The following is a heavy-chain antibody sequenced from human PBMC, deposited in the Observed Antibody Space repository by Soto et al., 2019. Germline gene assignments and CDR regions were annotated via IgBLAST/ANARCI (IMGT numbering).Heavy chain of an antibody. Sequence: EVQWEESGGDLVQPGGSLRLSCAASGFTFSTYWMHWFRQAPGKRLVWGSRINSDGSITTYADSVKGRFTISRDNSKNTLYLQMNSLRAEDTAVYYCARVATGSHSWRESWGEGTLVTVSS. CDR1: GFTFSTYW. V-gene: IGHV3-74*03. J-gene: IGHJ5*02. CDR2: INSDGSIT. D-gene: IGHD5-12*01. CDR3: ARVATGSHSWRES.